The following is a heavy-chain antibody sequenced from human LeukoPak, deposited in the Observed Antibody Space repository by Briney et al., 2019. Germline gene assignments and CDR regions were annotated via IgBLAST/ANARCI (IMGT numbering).Heavy chain of an antibody. CDR2: ISGSGGRT. CDR1: GFTFSSYA. D-gene: IGHD6-19*01. J-gene: IGHJ4*02. Sequence: GGSLRLSCAASGFTFSSYAMSWVRQAPGKGLEWVSAISGSGGRTYYADSVKGRFTFSRDNAKNSLYLQMNSLRAEDTAVYYCARDITSSSGRPIDYWGQGTLVTVSS. CDR3: ARDITSSSGRPIDY. V-gene: IGHV3-23*01.